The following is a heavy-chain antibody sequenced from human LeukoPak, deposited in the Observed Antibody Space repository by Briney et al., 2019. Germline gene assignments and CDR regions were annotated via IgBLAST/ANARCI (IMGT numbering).Heavy chain of an antibody. Sequence: GGSLRLSCAASGLAFSNYAMNWVRQAPGRGLEWVSSITGSGGGTYYADSVKGRFTISRDNSKNTLDLQMNSLRAEDTAVYYCAKGLKGCSGTSCYYFFDIWGQGTLVTVSS. CDR1: GLAFSNYA. CDR3: AKGLKGCSGTSCYYFFDI. CDR2: ITGSGGGT. V-gene: IGHV3-23*01. J-gene: IGHJ4*02. D-gene: IGHD2-15*01.